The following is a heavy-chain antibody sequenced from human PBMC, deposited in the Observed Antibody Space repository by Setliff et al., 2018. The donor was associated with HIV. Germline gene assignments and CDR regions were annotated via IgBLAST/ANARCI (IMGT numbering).Heavy chain of an antibody. CDR3: ARQFGSGYYFDY. D-gene: IGHD3-22*01. V-gene: IGHV4-59*08. Sequence: SETLSLTCTVSGGSISSEYWSWIRQPPGKGLEWIGSIYYSGSTNYSPSLMSRVTISVDTSKNQFSLKLTSVTAADTALYYCARQFGSGYYFDYWGQATLVTAPQ. J-gene: IGHJ4*02. CDR1: GGSISSEY. CDR2: IYYSGST.